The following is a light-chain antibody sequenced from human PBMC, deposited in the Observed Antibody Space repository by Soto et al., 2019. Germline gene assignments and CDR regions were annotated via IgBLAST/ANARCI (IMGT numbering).Light chain of an antibody. J-gene: IGKJ4*01. CDR1: QSVSSNY. Sequence: EIVLTQSPGTLSLSPGERATLSCRASQSVSSNYLAWYQQKFGQAPRLLIHGASSRATGIPDRFSGSGSGTDFTLTISRLEPEDFAEYYCQQYGSSPVTFGGGTKVEIK. CDR3: QQYGSSPVT. CDR2: GAS. V-gene: IGKV3-20*01.